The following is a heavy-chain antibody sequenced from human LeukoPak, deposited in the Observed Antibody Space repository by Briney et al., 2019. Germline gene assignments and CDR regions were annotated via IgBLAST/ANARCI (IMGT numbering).Heavy chain of an antibody. Sequence: QPGGSLRLSCAASGFTFSSYAMSWVRQAPGKGLEWVSAISGSGGSTYYADSVKGWFTISRDNSKNTLYLQMNSLRAEDTAVYYCAKGWFVQYVPPVVWGQGTMVTVSS. CDR1: GFTFSSYA. CDR2: ISGSGGST. J-gene: IGHJ3*01. CDR3: AKGWFVQYVPPVV. D-gene: IGHD3-10*01. V-gene: IGHV3-23*01.